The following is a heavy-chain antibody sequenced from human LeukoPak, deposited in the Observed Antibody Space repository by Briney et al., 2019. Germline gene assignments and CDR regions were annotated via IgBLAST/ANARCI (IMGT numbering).Heavy chain of an antibody. CDR2: MSAYNGNT. J-gene: IGHJ4*02. CDR1: GYTFTSYG. Sequence: ASVKVSCKASGYTFTSYGISWVRQAPGQGLEWMGWMSAYNGNTNYAQKFQGRVTVTTDTSTSTAYMELRSLRSDDTAVYYCARGSIVGATFDYFDYWGQGTLVTVSS. CDR3: ARGSIVGATFDYFDY. V-gene: IGHV1-18*01. D-gene: IGHD1-26*01.